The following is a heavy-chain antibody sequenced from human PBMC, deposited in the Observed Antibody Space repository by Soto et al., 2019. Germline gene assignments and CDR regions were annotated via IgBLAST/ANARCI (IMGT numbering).Heavy chain of an antibody. J-gene: IGHJ6*02. CDR2: ISSSSSTI. D-gene: IGHD3-3*01. CDR1: GFTFSSYS. CDR3: ARDHEHYDFWSGYHRSHYGMDV. V-gene: IGHV3-48*02. Sequence: EVQLVESGGGLVQPGGSLRLSCAASGFTFSSYSMNWVRQAPGKGLEWVSYISSSSSTIYYADSVKGRFTISRDNAKNSLYLQMNSLRDEDKAVYYCARDHEHYDFWSGYHRSHYGMDVWGQGTTVTVSS.